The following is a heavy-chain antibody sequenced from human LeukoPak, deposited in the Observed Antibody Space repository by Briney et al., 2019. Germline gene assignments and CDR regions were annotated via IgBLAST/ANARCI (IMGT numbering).Heavy chain of an antibody. CDR3: ARVSSSSWYLHAFDI. J-gene: IGHJ3*02. Sequence: PGGSLRLSCAASGFTFSSYRMNWVRQAPGKGLEWVSYISSSSSTIYYADSVKGRFTISRDNAKNSLYLQMNSLRAEDTAVYYCARVSSSSWYLHAFDIWGQGTMVTVSS. D-gene: IGHD6-13*01. CDR2: ISSSSSTI. V-gene: IGHV3-48*04. CDR1: GFTFSSYR.